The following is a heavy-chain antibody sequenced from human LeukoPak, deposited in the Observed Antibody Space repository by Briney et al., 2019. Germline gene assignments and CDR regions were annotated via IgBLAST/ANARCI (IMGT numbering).Heavy chain of an antibody. V-gene: IGHV4-59*08. Sequence: PSETLSLTCTVSGGSISSYYWSWIRQPPGKGLEWIGYVFYSGSTNYNPSLKSRATISVDTSKNQFSLKLSSVTAADTAVYYCARRLRLDYWGQGTLVTVSS. J-gene: IGHJ4*02. CDR1: GGSISSYY. CDR2: VFYSGST. CDR3: ARRLRLDY.